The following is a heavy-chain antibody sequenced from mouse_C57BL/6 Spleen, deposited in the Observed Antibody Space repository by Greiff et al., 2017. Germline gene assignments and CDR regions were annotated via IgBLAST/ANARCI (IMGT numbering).Heavy chain of an antibody. V-gene: IGHV3-6*01. D-gene: IGHD1-1*01. CDR2: ISYDGSN. CDR1: GYSITSGYY. CDR3: ARGYYGSSLYYYAMDY. J-gene: IGHJ4*01. Sequence: EVQRVESGPGLVKPSQSLSLTCSVTGYSITSGYYWNWIRQFPGNKLEWMGYISYDGSNNYNPSLKNRISITRDTSKNQFFLKLNSVTTEDTATYYCARGYYGSSLYYYAMDYWGQGTSVTVSS.